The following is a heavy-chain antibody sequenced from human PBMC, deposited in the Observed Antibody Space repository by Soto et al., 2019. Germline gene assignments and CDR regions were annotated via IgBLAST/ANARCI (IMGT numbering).Heavy chain of an antibody. D-gene: IGHD2-8*02. V-gene: IGHV3-7*04. CDR2: IKRDGLEK. J-gene: IGHJ4*02. CDR1: GFTFKDYS. Sequence: EVQLVESGGDLVQPGGSLRLSCAASGFTFKDYSMTWMRQAPGRGPEWVANIKRDGLEKYYAESVRGRFVISRDDAKNSLYLQLNSLRVEDTAVYYCARHTWWHVDWCQGNLVSVSS. CDR3: ARHTWWHVD.